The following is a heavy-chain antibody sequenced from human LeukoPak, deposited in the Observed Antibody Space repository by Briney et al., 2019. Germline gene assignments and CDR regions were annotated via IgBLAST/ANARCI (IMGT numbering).Heavy chain of an antibody. CDR2: INPEGSQT. CDR1: GFSLRSSW. CDR3: AAWTDRGYNF. Sequence: GGSLRLSCAASGFSLRSSWMNWVRQAPGKGPQWVGNINPEGSQTRFVDSVMGRFTMSKDNVKNSLYLQMNSLRVEDTAVFYCAAWTDRGYNFWGQGTVVTVSS. V-gene: IGHV3-7*01. J-gene: IGHJ4*02. D-gene: IGHD5-24*01.